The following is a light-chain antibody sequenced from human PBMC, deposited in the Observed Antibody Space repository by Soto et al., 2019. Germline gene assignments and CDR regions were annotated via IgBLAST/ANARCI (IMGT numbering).Light chain of an antibody. CDR2: EVN. CDR1: ISDVGGYNY. V-gene: IGLV2-8*01. Sequence: QSALTQPPSASGSPGQSVAISCTGTISDVGGYNYVSWYQQHPGKAPKLMIYEVNKRPSGVPDRFSGSKSGNTASLTVSGLHAEDEADYYCSSYAGSSNVFGTGTKVSVL. CDR3: SSYAGSSNV. J-gene: IGLJ1*01.